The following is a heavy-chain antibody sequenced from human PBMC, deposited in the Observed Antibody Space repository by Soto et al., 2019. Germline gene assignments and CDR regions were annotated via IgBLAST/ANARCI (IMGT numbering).Heavy chain of an antibody. CDR2: IYPGDSDT. CDR3: ARGYCSGGSCRADYYGMDV. J-gene: IGHJ6*02. V-gene: IGHV5-51*01. D-gene: IGHD2-15*01. Sequence: GESLKISCKGSGYSFTSYWIGWVRQMPGKGLEWMGIIYPGDSDTRYSPSFQGQVTISADKSISTAYLQWSSLKASDTAMYYCARGYCSGGSCRADYYGMDVWGQGTTVTVSS. CDR1: GYSFTSYW.